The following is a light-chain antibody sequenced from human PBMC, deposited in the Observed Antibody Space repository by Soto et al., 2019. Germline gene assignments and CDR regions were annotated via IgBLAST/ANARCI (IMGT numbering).Light chain of an antibody. CDR2: GAS. CDR3: QQYNNWPRT. J-gene: IGKJ1*01. CDR1: QSIGKD. V-gene: IGKV3-15*01. Sequence: EIVMRQSPVTLSVSPGEGATLSCWASQSIGKDVAWYQQRPGQAPRLLIYGASTRAPGIPARFSGSGSGTDFTLTISGLLSEDSALYYCQQYNNWPRTFGQGTNV.